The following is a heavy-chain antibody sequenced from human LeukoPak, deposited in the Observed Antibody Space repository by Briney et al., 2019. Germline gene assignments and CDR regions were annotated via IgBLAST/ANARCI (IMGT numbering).Heavy chain of an antibody. Sequence: GGSLRLSCAASGFTFSSYAMSWVRQAPGKGLEWVSGISGSGGSTYYADSVKGRFTISRDNPRNTLYLQMNSPRAEDTAVYYCAILPGYSSGWYEVNYWGQGTLVTVSS. V-gene: IGHV3-23*01. CDR1: GFTFSSYA. D-gene: IGHD6-13*01. CDR3: AILPGYSSGWYEVNY. J-gene: IGHJ4*02. CDR2: ISGSGGST.